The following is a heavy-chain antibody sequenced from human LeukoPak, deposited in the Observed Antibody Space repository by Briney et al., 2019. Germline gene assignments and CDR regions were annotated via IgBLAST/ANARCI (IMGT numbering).Heavy chain of an antibody. CDR2: IYTSGST. J-gene: IGHJ4*02. Sequence: PSQTLSLTCTVSGGSISSGNYYWSWIRQPAGKGLEWIGRIYTSGSTNYNPSLKSRVTISVDTSKNQFSLKLSSVTAADTAVYYCAASGSYYVGTFDYWGQGTLVTVSS. CDR3: AASGSYYVGTFDY. D-gene: IGHD1-26*01. V-gene: IGHV4-61*02. CDR1: GGSISSGNYY.